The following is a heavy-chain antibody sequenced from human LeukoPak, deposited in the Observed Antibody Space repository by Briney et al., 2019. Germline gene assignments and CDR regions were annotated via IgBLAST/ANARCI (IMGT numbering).Heavy chain of an antibody. Sequence: GGSLRLSCAASGFTVSSNYMSWVRQAPGKGLEWVSAISGSGGSTYYADSVKGRFTISRDNSKNTLYLQMDSLRAEDTAVYYCAKGGDGYNIGYWGQGTLVTVSS. J-gene: IGHJ4*02. CDR2: ISGSGGST. CDR3: AKGGDGYNIGY. V-gene: IGHV3-23*01. D-gene: IGHD5-24*01. CDR1: GFTVSSNY.